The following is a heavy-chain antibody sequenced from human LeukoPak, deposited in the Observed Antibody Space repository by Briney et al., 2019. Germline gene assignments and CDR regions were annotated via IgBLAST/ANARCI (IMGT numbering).Heavy chain of an antibody. D-gene: IGHD1-1*01. J-gene: IGHJ3*02. CDR2: IKQDGSEK. CDR1: GFTFSSYW. V-gene: IGHV3-7*04. CDR3: AKELIIQPTGTVALDI. Sequence: GGSLRLSCAASGFTFSSYWMSWVRQAPGKGLEWVANIKQDGSEKYYVDSVKGRFTISRDNAKNSLYLQMNSLRAEDTAVYYCAKELIIQPTGTVALDIWGQGTMVTVSS.